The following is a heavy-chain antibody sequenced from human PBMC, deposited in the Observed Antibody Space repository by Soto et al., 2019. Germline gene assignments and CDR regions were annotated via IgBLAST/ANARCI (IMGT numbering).Heavy chain of an antibody. CDR1: GFTFNSYG. CDR2: ISYDSTKT. CDR3: ARTRSAWSDFHYYSLDV. D-gene: IGHD1-26*01. J-gene: IGHJ6*02. Sequence: PRGSLRLSCAASGFTFNSYGMHWVRQGPGNGLEWVAFISYDSTKTYYADSVKGRFTISRDNSNSALYVQMNSLTGEDTAVYYCARTRSAWSDFHYYSLDVWGQGTTVTVSS. V-gene: IGHV3-30*03.